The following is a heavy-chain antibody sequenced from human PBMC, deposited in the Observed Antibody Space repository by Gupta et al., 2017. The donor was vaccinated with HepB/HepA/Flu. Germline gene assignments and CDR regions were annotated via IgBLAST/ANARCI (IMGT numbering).Heavy chain of an antibody. D-gene: IGHD3-22*01. CDR1: GFTFSSYS. Sequence: EVQLVESGGGLVKPGGSLRLSCAASGFTFSSYSMNWVRQAPGKGLEWVSSISSSSSYIYYADSVKGRFTISRDNAKNSLYLQMNSLRAEDTAVYYCASDYYDSSGYYFMAFDIWGQGTMVTVSS. CDR3: ASDYYDSSGYYFMAFDI. CDR2: ISSSSSYI. J-gene: IGHJ3*02. V-gene: IGHV3-21*01.